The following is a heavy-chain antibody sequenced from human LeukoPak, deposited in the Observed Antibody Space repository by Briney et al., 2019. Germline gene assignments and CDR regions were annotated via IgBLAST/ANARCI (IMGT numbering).Heavy chain of an antibody. J-gene: IGHJ6*02. D-gene: IGHD3-10*01. CDR3: SRDQGVYGSGSYGMDV. V-gene: IGHV3-48*01. CDR2: ISSIGSST. CDR1: GLSFSNYT. Sequence: GRSLTPAWAVSGLSFSNYTTSWVRQAPGKGREWISYISSIGSSTYYADSVKGRFTISRDNAKKSLYLQMNSLRAADTAVYYCSRDQGVYGSGSYGMDVWGQGTTVTVSS.